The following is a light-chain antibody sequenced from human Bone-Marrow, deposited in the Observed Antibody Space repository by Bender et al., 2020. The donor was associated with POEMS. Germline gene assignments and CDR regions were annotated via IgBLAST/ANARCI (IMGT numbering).Light chain of an antibody. V-gene: IGLV1-44*01. Sequence: QSVLTQPPSASGTPGQSVTISCSGTSSNFGNNAANWYQHVPGTAPNLLIYNNNQRPSGVPDRFSASTSGTSASLAISGLHSDDEADYYCSSWDDSLNGWVFGGGTKLTVL. CDR1: SSNFGNNA. CDR2: NNN. J-gene: IGLJ3*02. CDR3: SSWDDSLNGWV.